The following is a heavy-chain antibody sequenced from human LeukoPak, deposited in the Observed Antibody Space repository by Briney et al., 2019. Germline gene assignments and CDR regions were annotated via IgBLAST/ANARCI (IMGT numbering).Heavy chain of an antibody. CDR2: INPNSGGT. V-gene: IGHV1-2*02. CDR3: ARAPYCSSTSCYVAVTPWFDP. J-gene: IGHJ5*02. D-gene: IGHD2-2*01. CDR1: GYTFTGDY. Sequence: ASVKVSCKASGYTFTGDYMHWVRQAPGQGLEWMGWINPNSGGTNYARKFQGRVTMTRDTSISTAYMELSRLRSDDTAVYYCARAPYCSSTSCYVAVTPWFDPWGQGTLVTVSS.